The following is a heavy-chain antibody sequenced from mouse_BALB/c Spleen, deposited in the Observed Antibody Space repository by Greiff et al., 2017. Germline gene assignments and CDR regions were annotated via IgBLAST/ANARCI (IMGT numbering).Heavy chain of an antibody. D-gene: IGHD2-2*01. CDR2: ISSGGGST. V-gene: IGHV5-12-1*01. Sequence: EVQVVESGGGLVKPGGSLKLSCAASGFAFSSYDMSWVRQTPEKRLEWVAYISSGGGSTYYPDTVKGRFTISRDNAKNTLYLQMSSLKSEDTAMYYCARRVTEGYFDYWGQGTTLTVSS. CDR3: ARRVTEGYFDY. CDR1: GFAFSSYD. J-gene: IGHJ2*01.